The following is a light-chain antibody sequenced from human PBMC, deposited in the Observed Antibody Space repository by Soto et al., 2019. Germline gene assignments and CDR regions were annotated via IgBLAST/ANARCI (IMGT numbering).Light chain of an antibody. Sequence: EIVLTQSPGTLSLSPGERATLSCRASQSVSSSYLAWDQQKPGQAPRLLIYGASSRATGIPDRFSGSGSGTEFTLTISRLEPEDFAVYYCQQYGSSPPITFGPGMKVDIK. V-gene: IGKV3-20*01. CDR2: GAS. J-gene: IGKJ3*01. CDR1: QSVSSSY. CDR3: QQYGSSPPIT.